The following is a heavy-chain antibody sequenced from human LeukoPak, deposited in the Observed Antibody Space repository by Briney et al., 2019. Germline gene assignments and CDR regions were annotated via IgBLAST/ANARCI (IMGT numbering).Heavy chain of an antibody. Sequence: ASVKVSCKAFGYTFTGDWMHWVRQAPGQGLEWMGWISAYNGNTNYAQKLQGRVTMTTDTSTSTAYMELRSLRSDDTAVYYCARDGAVAGKSIDYWGQGTLVTVSS. J-gene: IGHJ4*02. CDR1: GYTFTGDW. V-gene: IGHV1-18*04. CDR2: ISAYNGNT. D-gene: IGHD6-19*01. CDR3: ARDGAVAGKSIDY.